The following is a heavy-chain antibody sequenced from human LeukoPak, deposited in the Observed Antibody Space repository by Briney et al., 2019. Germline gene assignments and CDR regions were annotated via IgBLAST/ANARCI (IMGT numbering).Heavy chain of an antibody. V-gene: IGHV3-48*03. D-gene: IGHD3-10*01. CDR3: ARGSRITQY. CDR2: ISGSGSTI. CDR1: GFTFSSYE. J-gene: IGHJ4*02. Sequence: GGSLRLSCAASGFTFSSYEMNWVRQAPGKGLEWVSYISGSGSTIYYADSVKGRFTISRDNAKNSLYLQMNSLRAEDTAVYYCARGSRITQYWGQGTLVTVSS.